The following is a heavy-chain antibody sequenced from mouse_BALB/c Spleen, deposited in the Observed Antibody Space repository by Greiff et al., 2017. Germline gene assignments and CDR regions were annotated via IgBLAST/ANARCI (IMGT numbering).Heavy chain of an antibody. CDR3: ARGPYDGYLAWFAY. V-gene: IGHV2-6-7*01. D-gene: IGHD2-3*01. Sequence: VKLMESGPGLVAPSQSLSITCTVSGFSLTGYGVNWVRQPPGKGLEWLGMIWGDGSTDYNSALKSRLSISKDNSKSQVFLKMNSLQTDDTARYYCARGPYDGYLAWFAYWGQGTLVTVSA. CDR2: IWGDGST. CDR1: GFSLTGYG. J-gene: IGHJ3*01.